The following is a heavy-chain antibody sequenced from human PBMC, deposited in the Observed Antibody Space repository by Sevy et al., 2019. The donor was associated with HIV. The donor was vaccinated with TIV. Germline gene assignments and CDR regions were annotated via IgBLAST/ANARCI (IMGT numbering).Heavy chain of an antibody. V-gene: IGHV4-38-2*02. CDR2: VHHGGST. D-gene: IGHD3-10*01. CDR3: ARDSSNYYDSGSHYKTNVAGSAWFDP. Sequence: SETLSLTCTVSGYSINRNTYWGWIRQPPGKGLEWLGSVHHGGSTYYNPSLKSRVTISTDTSKNRFPRKLNSVTAADAAVYFCARDSSNYYDSGSHYKTNVAGSAWFDPWGQGTLVTVSS. J-gene: IGHJ5*02. CDR1: GYSINRNTY.